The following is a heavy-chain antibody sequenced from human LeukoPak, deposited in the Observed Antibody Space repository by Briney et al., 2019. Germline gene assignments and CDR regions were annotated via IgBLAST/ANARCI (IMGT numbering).Heavy chain of an antibody. CDR3: ARIPIYYDSSGYYGDY. V-gene: IGHV3-74*01. D-gene: IGHD3-22*01. CDR1: GFTFSSYW. J-gene: IGHJ4*02. Sequence: PGGSLRLSCAVSGFTFSSYWMHWVRQAPGKGLVWVSRINSDGSSTSYADSVKGRFTISRDNAKNTLYLQMNSLRAEDTAVYYCARIPIYYDSSGYYGDYWGQGTLVTVSS. CDR2: INSDGSST.